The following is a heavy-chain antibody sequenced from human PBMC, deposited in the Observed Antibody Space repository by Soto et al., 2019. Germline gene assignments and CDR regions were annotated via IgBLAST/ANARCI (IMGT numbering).Heavy chain of an antibody. J-gene: IGHJ4*02. CDR3: AGAVSDFDVRRYRTSYFDQ. V-gene: IGHV4-31*03. CDR2: IDNSGST. D-gene: IGHD3-10*02. CDR1: GASVSTGVYY. Sequence: QVQLDESGPGLVQPSQTLSLSCTVSGASVSTGVYYWTWIRQHPGKGLEWIGYIDNSGSTYYNPSLTGRVDISVDTSKNQFSLNLPSVTAADTAFYYCAGAVSDFDVRRYRTSYFDQWGQGILVTVSS.